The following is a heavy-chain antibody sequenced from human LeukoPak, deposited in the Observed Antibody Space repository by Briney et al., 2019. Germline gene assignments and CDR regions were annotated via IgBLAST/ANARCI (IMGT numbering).Heavy chain of an antibody. Sequence: PSETLSLTCTVSGGSISPNLWSWIRQPPGKGLEWIGYIHYSGNTHYNPSLESRVTISVDTSKNQVSLKLISVTAADTAVYYCARHILQGGTVFDVWGQGTLVTVSS. V-gene: IGHV4-59*08. CDR2: IHYSGNT. D-gene: IGHD1-26*01. CDR3: ARHILQGGTVFDV. J-gene: IGHJ4*02. CDR1: GGSISPNL.